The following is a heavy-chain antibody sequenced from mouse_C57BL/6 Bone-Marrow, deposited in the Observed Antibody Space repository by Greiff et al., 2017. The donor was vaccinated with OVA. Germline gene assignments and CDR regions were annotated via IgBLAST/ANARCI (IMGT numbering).Heavy chain of an antibody. CDR3: ARMDYYDYPYYFDY. V-gene: IGHV5-17*01. CDR1: GFTFSDYG. J-gene: IGHJ2*01. D-gene: IGHD2-4*01. Sequence: EVMLVESGGGLVKPGGSLKLSCAASGFTFSDYGMHWVRQAPEKGLEWVAYISSGSSTIYYADTVKGRFTISRDNATNTLFLQRTSLRAEYTAMYYGARMDYYDYPYYFDYWGQGTTLTVSS. CDR2: ISSGSSTI.